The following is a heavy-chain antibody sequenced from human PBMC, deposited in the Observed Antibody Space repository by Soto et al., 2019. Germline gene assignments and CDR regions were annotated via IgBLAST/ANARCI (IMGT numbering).Heavy chain of an antibody. CDR1: GFTFSNYW. V-gene: IGHV3-7*01. D-gene: IGHD2-15*01. Sequence: LRLSCAASGFTFSNYWMTWVRQAPGKGLEWVANIKEDGSEKHYVDSVKGRFTISRDNAKNSLYLQMNSLRVEDTAVYFCSRDVVVGAKALNYWGQGALVTVS. CDR3: SRDVVVGAKALNY. J-gene: IGHJ4*02. CDR2: IKEDGSEK.